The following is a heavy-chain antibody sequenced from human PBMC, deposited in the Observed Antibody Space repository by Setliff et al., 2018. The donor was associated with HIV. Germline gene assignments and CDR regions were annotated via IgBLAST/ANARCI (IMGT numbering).Heavy chain of an antibody. CDR3: ARQTATGTSATFDS. CDR2: THASGTT. V-gene: IGHV4-4*07. Sequence: SETLSLTCTVSGGSISGDFWTWIRQPAGEGLEWVGRTHASGTTQCEPSLKNRCSMSIDTSKNQFSLKLSSVTAADTAVYYCARQTATGTSATFDSWGQGSLVTVSS. CDR1: GGSISGDF. D-gene: IGHD2-21*02. J-gene: IGHJ4*02.